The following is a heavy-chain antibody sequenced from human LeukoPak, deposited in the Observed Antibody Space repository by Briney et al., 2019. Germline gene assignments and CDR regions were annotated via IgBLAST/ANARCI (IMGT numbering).Heavy chain of an antibody. CDR2: LYYSGST. V-gene: IGHV4-61*03. Sequence: SETLSLTCTVSGGSVNSGHHYWSWIRQPPGKGLEWIGHLYYSGSTTYNPALRGRVTISVDTSKNHFSLNLSSVTAADTAVYYCAWDRSHSGSYVSWFDPWGQGTLVTVSS. D-gene: IGHD1-26*01. CDR3: AWDRSHSGSYVSWFDP. J-gene: IGHJ5*02. CDR1: GGSVNSGHHY.